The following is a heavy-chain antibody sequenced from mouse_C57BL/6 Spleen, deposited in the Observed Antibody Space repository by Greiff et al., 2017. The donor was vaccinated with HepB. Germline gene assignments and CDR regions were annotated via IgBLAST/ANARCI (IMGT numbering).Heavy chain of an antibody. Sequence: VQLQQSVAELVRPGASVKLSCTASGFNIKNTYMHWVKQRPEQGLEWIGRIDPANGNTKYAPKFQGKATITADTSSNTAYLQLSSLTSEDTAIYYCAEFSSPYYGSSHWYFDVWGTGTTVTVSS. J-gene: IGHJ1*03. CDR1: GFNIKNTY. CDR3: AEFSSPYYGSSHWYFDV. V-gene: IGHV14-3*01. D-gene: IGHD1-1*01. CDR2: IDPANGNT.